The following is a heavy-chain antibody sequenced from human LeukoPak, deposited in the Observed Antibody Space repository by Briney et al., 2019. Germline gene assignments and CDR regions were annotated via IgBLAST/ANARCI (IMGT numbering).Heavy chain of an antibody. CDR3: ARGGIVGAVGGFDY. CDR2: ISSSSSYI. J-gene: IGHJ4*02. Sequence: GSLRLSCAAPGFTFSSYSMNWVRQAPGKGLEWVSSISSSSSYIYYADSVKGRFTISRDNAKNSLYLQMNSLRAEDTAVYYCARGGIVGAVGGFDYWGQGTLVTVSS. V-gene: IGHV3-21*01. D-gene: IGHD1-26*01. CDR1: GFTFSSYS.